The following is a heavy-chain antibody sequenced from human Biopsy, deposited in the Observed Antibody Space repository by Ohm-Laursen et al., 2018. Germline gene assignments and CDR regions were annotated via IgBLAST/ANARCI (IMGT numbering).Heavy chain of an antibody. J-gene: IGHJ6*02. CDR1: GYAFTNFY. Sequence: GASVKVSCKASGYAFTNFYIHWVRQAPGQGLEWIGLVNPSGGGTQFAQKFQGKVSITTDTSTSTVYMEVRSLTSEDSAIFYSVRERSHHDFATGFFKSEYGVDVWGHGTTVTVSS. D-gene: IGHD3/OR15-3a*01. CDR3: VRERSHHDFATGFFKSEYGVDV. V-gene: IGHV1-46*01. CDR2: VNPSGGGT.